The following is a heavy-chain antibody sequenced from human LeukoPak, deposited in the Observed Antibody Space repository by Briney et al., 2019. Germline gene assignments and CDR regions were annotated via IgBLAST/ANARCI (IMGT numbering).Heavy chain of an antibody. CDR3: ARKTSSSWHNWFDP. V-gene: IGHV1-69*06. CDR2: IIPIFGTA. J-gene: IGHJ5*02. D-gene: IGHD6-13*01. CDR1: GYTFTSYG. Sequence: SVKVSCKASGYTFTSYGISWVRQAPGQGLEWMGGIIPIFGTANYAQKFQGRVTITADKSTSTAYMELSSLRSEDTAVYYCARKTSSSWHNWFDPWGQGTLVTVSS.